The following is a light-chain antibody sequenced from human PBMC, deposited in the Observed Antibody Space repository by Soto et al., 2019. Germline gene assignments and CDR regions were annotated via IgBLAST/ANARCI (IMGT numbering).Light chain of an antibody. Sequence: IVLTQSPASLSLSPWERATVSCRASQSVPRHLAWYQQRPGLPPRLLIYDASSRATGVPDRFSGSGSGTDFILTISSLEPEDFAVYYCQQSSNWPPEITFGQGTRLENK. V-gene: IGKV3-11*01. CDR3: QQSSNWPPEIT. CDR1: QSVPRH. J-gene: IGKJ5*01. CDR2: DAS.